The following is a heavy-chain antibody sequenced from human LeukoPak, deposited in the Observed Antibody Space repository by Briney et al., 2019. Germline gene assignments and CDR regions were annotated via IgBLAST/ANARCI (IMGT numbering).Heavy chain of an antibody. CDR3: ARDPYSYYYGMDV. J-gene: IGHJ6*02. CDR1: GYTSTSYY. CDR2: INPSGGST. Sequence: VASVKVSCKASGYTSTSYYMHWVRQAPGQGLEWMGIINPSGGSTSYAQKFQGRVTMTRDTSTSTVYMELSSLRSEDTAVYYCARDPYSYYYGMDVWGQGTTVTVSS. V-gene: IGHV1-46*01.